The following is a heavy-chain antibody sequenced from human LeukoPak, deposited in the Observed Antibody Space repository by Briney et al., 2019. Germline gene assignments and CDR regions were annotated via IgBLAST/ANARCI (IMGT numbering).Heavy chain of an antibody. V-gene: IGHV6-1*01. CDR3: AREGRRISGGTLSLDY. D-gene: IGHD2-15*01. CDR2: TFYRSKWYY. J-gene: IGHJ4*02. Sequence: SQTLSLTCAISGDSVSNNNAAWNWIRQSPSRGLEWLGRTFYRSKWYYDYAVSVKSRITINSDTSKNQFSLQLTYVTPEDTAVYYCAREGRRISGGTLSLDYWGQGTLVTVS. CDR1: GDSVSNNNAA.